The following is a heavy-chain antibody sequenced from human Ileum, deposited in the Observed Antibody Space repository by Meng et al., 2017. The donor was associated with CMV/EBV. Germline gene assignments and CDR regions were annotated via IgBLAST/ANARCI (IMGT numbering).Heavy chain of an antibody. V-gene: IGHV4-4*07. Sequence: QVHLKESGPGLVKPSETLARTCTVSGDSITSFYWGWIRQPAGKALEWIGRIYHGGSTNYNPSLKSRVTLSVDTSKNQFSMRLTAVTAADTAVYYCARGPGGFGDFNFDYWGQGTLVTVSS. D-gene: IGHD3-16*01. J-gene: IGHJ4*02. CDR1: GDSITSFY. CDR3: ARGPGGFGDFNFDY. CDR2: IYHGGST.